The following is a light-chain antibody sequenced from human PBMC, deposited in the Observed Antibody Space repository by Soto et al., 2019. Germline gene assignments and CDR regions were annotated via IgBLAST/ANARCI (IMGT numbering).Light chain of an antibody. V-gene: IGKV3-20*01. CDR1: QSISSNF. J-gene: IGKJ3*01. Sequence: EIVLTQSPGTLSLSPGERATLSCRASQSISSNFLAWYQQKRGQAPRLLIHAASTRAAAVPDRFTGSGSGTDFALTISRLEPEDFGVYYCQQYGDSPLTSGPGTKVDI. CDR3: QQYGDSPLT. CDR2: AAS.